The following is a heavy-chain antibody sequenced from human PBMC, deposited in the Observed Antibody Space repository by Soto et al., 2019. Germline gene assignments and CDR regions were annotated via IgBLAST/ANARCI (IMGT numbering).Heavy chain of an antibody. CDR2: LNTGGSFT. CDR1: GFSFSNYW. J-gene: IGHJ6*02. V-gene: IGHV3-74*01. Sequence: EVQLVESGGGLLQPGGSLTLSCAASGFSFSNYWMHWVRQAPGKGLVWVSRLNTGGSFTAYADSVKGRFTLSRDNAKNTVYLQMNSLRAEDTAVYYCARGMKNYYAMDVWGQGTTVTVSS. CDR3: ARGMKNYYAMDV.